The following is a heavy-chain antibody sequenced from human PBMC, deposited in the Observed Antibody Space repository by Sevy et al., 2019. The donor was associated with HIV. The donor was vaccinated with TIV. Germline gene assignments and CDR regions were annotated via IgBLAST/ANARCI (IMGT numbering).Heavy chain of an antibody. D-gene: IGHD5-12*01. Sequence: GGSLRLSCAASGFTFITYDMHWVRHVTGKGLEWVSGVGPAGDTFYPGSVKGRFTISMENAKNPLYLQMNNLRAGDTAVYYCTRSGGYSDYGMDVWGQGTTVTVSS. CDR2: VGPAGDT. J-gene: IGHJ6*02. CDR3: TRSGGYSDYGMDV. CDR1: GFTFITYD. V-gene: IGHV3-13*01.